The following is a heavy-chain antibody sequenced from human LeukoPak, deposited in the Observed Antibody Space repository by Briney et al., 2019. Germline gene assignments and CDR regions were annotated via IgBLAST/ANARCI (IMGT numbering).Heavy chain of an antibody. Sequence: ASVKVSCKASGGTFSSYAISWVRQAPGQGLEWMGGIIPIFGTANYAQKFQGRVTITADESTSTAYMELSSLRSDDTAVYYCATPFSAHSAFDIWGQGTMVTVSS. V-gene: IGHV1-69*13. CDR2: IIPIFGTA. CDR1: GGTFSSYA. CDR3: ATPFSAHSAFDI. J-gene: IGHJ3*02. D-gene: IGHD3-3*02.